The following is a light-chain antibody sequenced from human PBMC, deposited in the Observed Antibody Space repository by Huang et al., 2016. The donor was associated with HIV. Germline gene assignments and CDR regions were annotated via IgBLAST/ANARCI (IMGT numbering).Light chain of an antibody. CDR3: QQTSSTPFT. CDR2: TAS. Sequence: DIQMTQSPSSLSASVGDRVTITCRASQGINRRLNWYQHKPGKAPKLLIYTASTLQSGVPSRFSVSVSGTDFTLIISSLQPEDFATYYCQQTSSTPFTFGPGTKVDIK. J-gene: IGKJ3*01. CDR1: QGINRR. V-gene: IGKV1-39*01.